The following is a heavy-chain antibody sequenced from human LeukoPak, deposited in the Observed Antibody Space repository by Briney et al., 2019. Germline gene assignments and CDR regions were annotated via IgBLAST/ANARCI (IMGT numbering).Heavy chain of an antibody. CDR1: GGTFSSYA. CDR2: IIPIFGTA. J-gene: IGHJ4*02. Sequence: ASVKVSCKASGGTFSSYAISWVRQAPGQGLEWMGGIIPIFGTANYAQKFQGRVTITADESTSTAYMELSSLRSEDTAVYYCARDLLEDDSSGYYYQGKFDYWGQGTLVTVSS. V-gene: IGHV1-69*13. CDR3: ARDLLEDDSSGYYYQGKFDY. D-gene: IGHD3-22*01.